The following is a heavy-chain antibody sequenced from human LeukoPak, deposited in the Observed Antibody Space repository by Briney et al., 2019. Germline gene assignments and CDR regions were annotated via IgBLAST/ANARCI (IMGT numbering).Heavy chain of an antibody. V-gene: IGHV4-34*01. Sequence: SETLSLTCAAYGGSFSGYYWSWIRQPPGKGLEWIGEINHSGSTNYNPSLKSRVTISVDTSKNQFSLKLSSVTAADTAVYYCARSWVPRSFFDYWGQGTLVTVSS. CDR3: ARSWVPRSFFDY. J-gene: IGHJ4*02. CDR1: GGSFSGYY. D-gene: IGHD1-1*01. CDR2: INHSGST.